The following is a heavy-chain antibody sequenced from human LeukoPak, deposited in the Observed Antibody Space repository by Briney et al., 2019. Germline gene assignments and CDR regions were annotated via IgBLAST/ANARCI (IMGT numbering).Heavy chain of an antibody. D-gene: IGHD3-22*01. CDR1: GFTFSSYE. CDR3: ARNFGGGDSSGPYY. V-gene: IGHV3-48*03. J-gene: IGHJ4*02. CDR2: ISSSGSTI. Sequence: PGGSLRLSCAASGFTFSSYEMNWVRQAPGKGLEWVSYISSSGSTIYYADSVKGRFNISRDNAKNLLYLQVNSLRAEDTALYYCARNFGGGDSSGPYYWGQGTLVTVSS.